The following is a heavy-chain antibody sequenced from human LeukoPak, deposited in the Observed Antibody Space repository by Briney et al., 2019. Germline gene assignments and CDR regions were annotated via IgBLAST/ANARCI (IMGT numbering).Heavy chain of an antibody. J-gene: IGHJ4*02. V-gene: IGHV4-59*01. CDR1: GGSFSGYY. CDR2: IYYSGST. Sequence: PSETLSLTCAVYGGSFSGYYWSWIRQPPGKGLEWIGYIYYSGSTNYNPSLKSRVTISVDTSKNQFSLKLSSVTAADTAVYYCARVRPGDGYNHAIDYWGQGTLVTVSS. CDR3: ARVRPGDGYNHAIDY. D-gene: IGHD5-12*01.